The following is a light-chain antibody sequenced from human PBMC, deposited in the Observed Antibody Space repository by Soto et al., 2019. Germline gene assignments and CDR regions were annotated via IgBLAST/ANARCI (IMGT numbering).Light chain of an antibody. CDR3: QQYNSYST. CDR2: GTS. Sequence: DIQMTQSPSSLSASVGDRVTITCRASQGIGNNLGWYQQKPGKAPKRLIYGTSNLQTGVPSRFSGSGSGTEFTLTISSLQPDDFATYYCQQYNSYSTFGQGTKVDIK. CDR1: QGIGNN. V-gene: IGKV1-17*01. J-gene: IGKJ1*01.